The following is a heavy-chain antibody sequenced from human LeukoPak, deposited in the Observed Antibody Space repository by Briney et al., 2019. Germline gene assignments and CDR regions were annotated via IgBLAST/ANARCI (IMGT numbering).Heavy chain of an antibody. D-gene: IGHD5-18*01. J-gene: IGHJ4*02. CDR1: GFTFSNYW. CDR2: ISSDGSVT. CDR3: AKGTGYNYDHEFDY. V-gene: IGHV3-74*01. Sequence: PGGSLRLSCAASGFTFSNYWMHWVRQAPGKGLVWVSRISSDGSVTTYADSVKGRFTISRDNSKNTLFLQMNSLRAEDTAVFYCAKGTGYNYDHEFDYWGQGTLLTVSS.